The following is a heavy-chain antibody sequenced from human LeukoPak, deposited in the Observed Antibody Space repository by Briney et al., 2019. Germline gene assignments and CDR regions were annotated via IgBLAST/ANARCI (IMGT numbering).Heavy chain of an antibody. CDR2: ISYDGSNK. Sequence: GGSLRLSCAASGFTFSSYAMHWVRQAPGKGLEWVAVISYDGSNKYYADSVKGRFTISRDNSKNTLYLQMNSLRAEDTAVYYCAREGGSGSWGDWGQGTLVTVSS. CDR3: AREGGSGSWGD. D-gene: IGHD3-10*01. J-gene: IGHJ4*02. V-gene: IGHV3-30-3*01. CDR1: GFTFSSYA.